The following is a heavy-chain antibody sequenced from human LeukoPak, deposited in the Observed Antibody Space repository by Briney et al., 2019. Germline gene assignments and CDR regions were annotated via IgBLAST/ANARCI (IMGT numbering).Heavy chain of an antibody. CDR2: ISAYNGNT. CDR3: ARGNYDILTGYWFYFDY. Sequence: ASVKVSCKASGYTFTSYGISWVRQAPGQGLEWMGWISAYNGNTNYAQKLQGRVTMTTDTSTSTAYMELRSLRSDDTAVYYCARGNYDILTGYWFYFDYWGQGTLVTVSS. D-gene: IGHD3-9*01. V-gene: IGHV1-18*01. CDR1: GYTFTSYG. J-gene: IGHJ4*02.